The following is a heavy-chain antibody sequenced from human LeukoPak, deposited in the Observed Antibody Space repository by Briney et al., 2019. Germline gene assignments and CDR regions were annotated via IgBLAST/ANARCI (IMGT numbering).Heavy chain of an antibody. J-gene: IGHJ4*02. CDR3: AKDSGGSYFDY. Sequence: PGGSLRLSCAASGFTFSSYGMHWVRQAPGKGLEWVAVISYDGSNKYYADSVKGRFTISRDNSKNTLYLQMNSLRAEDTAVYYSAKDSGGSYFDYWGQGTLVTVSS. CDR2: ISYDGSNK. D-gene: IGHD1-26*01. V-gene: IGHV3-30*18. CDR1: GFTFSSYG.